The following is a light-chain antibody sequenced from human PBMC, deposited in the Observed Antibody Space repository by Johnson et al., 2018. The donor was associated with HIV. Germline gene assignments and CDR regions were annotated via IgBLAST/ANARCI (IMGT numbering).Light chain of an antibody. J-gene: IGLJ1*01. CDR1: SSNIGNNY. CDR3: GTWDSSLSAGIV. Sequence: QSVLTQPPSVSAAPGQKVTISCSGSSSNIGNNYVSWYQQLPGTAPKLLIYDNNKRPSGIPDRFSGSKSGTSATLGITGLQTGDEADYYCGTWDSSLSAGIVFGTVIKVTVL. V-gene: IGLV1-51*01. CDR2: DNN.